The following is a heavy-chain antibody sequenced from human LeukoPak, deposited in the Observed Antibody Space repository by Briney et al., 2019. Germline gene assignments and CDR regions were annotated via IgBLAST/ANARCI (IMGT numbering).Heavy chain of an antibody. Sequence: PSETLSLTCTVSGGSISSYYWNWIRQPPGKGLEWIGYIYYSGSTNYNPSLKSRVTISVDTSKNQFSLRLNSVTAADTAVYYCARPPHYYDTSGYSVWGQGTLVTVSS. CDR2: IYYSGST. CDR1: GGSISSYY. J-gene: IGHJ4*02. D-gene: IGHD3-22*01. CDR3: ARPPHYYDTSGYSV. V-gene: IGHV4-59*01.